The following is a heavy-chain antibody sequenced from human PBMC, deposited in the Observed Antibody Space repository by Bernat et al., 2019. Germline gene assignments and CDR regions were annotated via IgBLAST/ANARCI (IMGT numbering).Heavy chain of an antibody. CDR2: IYYTGST. CDR3: ARIMLVRGWYSGSEYFHH. D-gene: IGHD6-19*01. J-gene: IGHJ1*01. CDR1: GGAISSSSYY. V-gene: IGHV4-39*01. Sequence: QLQLQESGPGLVKPSETLSLTCTVSGGAISSSSYYWGWIRQPPGKGLEWIGSIYYTGSTYYNPSLKSRVTISLDTSKNQFTLTLSSVTAADTAVYYCARIMLVRGWYSGSEYFHHWGQGTLVTVSS.